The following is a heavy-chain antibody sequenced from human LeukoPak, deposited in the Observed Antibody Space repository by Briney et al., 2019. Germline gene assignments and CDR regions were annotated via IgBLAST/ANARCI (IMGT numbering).Heavy chain of an antibody. CDR3: ARDLSSTRSYYYYYGMDV. CDR2: ISSNGGST. J-gene: IGHJ6*02. CDR1: GFTFSSYA. D-gene: IGHD2-2*01. V-gene: IGHV3-64D*06. Sequence: GGSLRLSCSASGFTFSSYAMHWVRQAPGKGLEYVSAISSNGGSTYYADSVKGRFTISRDNSKNTLYLQMSSLRAEDTAVYYCARDLSSTRSYYYYYGMDVWGQGTTVTVSS.